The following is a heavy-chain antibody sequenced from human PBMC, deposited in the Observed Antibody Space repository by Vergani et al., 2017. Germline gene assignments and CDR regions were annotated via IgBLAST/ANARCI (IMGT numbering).Heavy chain of an antibody. V-gene: IGHV3-30*03. CDR1: GFTSSYYG. D-gene: IGHD1-1*01. J-gene: IGHJ1*01. CDR2: ISYDGTQK. Sequence: QVHLVESGGGVVQPGRSLRLSCAVSGFTSSYYGMHWVRQAPGKGLEWVAVISYDGTQKYYADSVKGRFTISRDNSKSTLYLQMNSLRTEDTAVYYCATKXCGTPGCQIGYFREWGQGTLVTVSS. CDR3: ATKXCGTPGCQIGYFRE.